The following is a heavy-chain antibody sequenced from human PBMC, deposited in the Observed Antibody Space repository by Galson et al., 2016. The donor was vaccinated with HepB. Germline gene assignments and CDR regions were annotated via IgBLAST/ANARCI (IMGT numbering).Heavy chain of an antibody. V-gene: IGHV3-33*06. CDR1: GFTFSRYG. D-gene: IGHD3-10*01. J-gene: IGHJ4*01. CDR2: TWSDGSNK. Sequence: SLRLSCAASGFTFSRYGIHWVRQAPGQGLEWVAVTWSDGSNKYYADSLKGRFTISRDNSKNTVHLQMNSLRAEDTAVYYCAKGRTGRWFGQLGENYFDSWGHGTLVTVSS. CDR3: AKGRTGRWFGQLGENYFDS.